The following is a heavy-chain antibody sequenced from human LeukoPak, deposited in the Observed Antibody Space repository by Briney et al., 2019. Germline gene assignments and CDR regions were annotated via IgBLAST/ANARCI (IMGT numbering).Heavy chain of an antibody. Sequence: SETLSLTCSVSGGSISSYYCSWIRQPPGKGLEWVGSISYSGRTNYNPSLKSRVTISVATSKHHFSLKLSSVAAADTAYYYCARVSLTVAGTFDYWGQGTLVTVSS. J-gene: IGHJ4*02. CDR2: ISYSGRT. CDR1: GGSISSYY. V-gene: IGHV4-59*01. D-gene: IGHD6-19*01. CDR3: ARVSLTVAGTFDY.